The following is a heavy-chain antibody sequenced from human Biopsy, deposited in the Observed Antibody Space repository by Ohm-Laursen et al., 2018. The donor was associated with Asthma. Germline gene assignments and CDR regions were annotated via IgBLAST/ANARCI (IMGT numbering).Heavy chain of an antibody. Sequence: ASVKASCTTSGYTFNSAGITWVRQAPGQGLEWMGWISVYNGNTKVAQKLQDRVTMITDTSTSTAYIELRSLRSDDTAVYFCARAVDYSHYYGIDVWGQGTTVTVS. CDR1: GYTFNSAG. J-gene: IGHJ6*02. D-gene: IGHD3-10*01. CDR3: ARAVDYSHYYGIDV. V-gene: IGHV1-18*01. CDR2: ISVYNGNT.